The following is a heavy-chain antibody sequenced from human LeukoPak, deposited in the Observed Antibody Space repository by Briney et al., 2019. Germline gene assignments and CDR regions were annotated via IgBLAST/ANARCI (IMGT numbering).Heavy chain of an antibody. Sequence: ASVKVSCKASGYTFTGHYINWVRQAPGQGLEWMGWITPNNGGTNYAQKFQGRVTMTRDTPISTAYMELSGLRSDDTAVYYCARDVLGDGYAFFDYWGQGTLVTVSS. CDR1: GYTFTGHY. CDR2: ITPNNGGT. J-gene: IGHJ4*02. CDR3: ARDVLGDGYAFFDY. D-gene: IGHD5-24*01. V-gene: IGHV1-2*02.